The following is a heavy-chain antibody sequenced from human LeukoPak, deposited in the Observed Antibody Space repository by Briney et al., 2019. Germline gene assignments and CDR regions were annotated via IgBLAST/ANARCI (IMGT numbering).Heavy chain of an antibody. CDR1: GFTFSSYS. CDR3: ARVRRQYSSSLADY. CDR2: ISSSSSYI. V-gene: IGHV3-21*01. Sequence: GGSLRLSCAASGFTFSSYSMNWVRQAPGKGLEWVSSISSSSSYIYYADSVKGRFTISRDNAKNSLYLQMNSLRAEDTAVYYCARVRRQYSSSLADYWGQGTLVTVSS. D-gene: IGHD6-6*01. J-gene: IGHJ4*02.